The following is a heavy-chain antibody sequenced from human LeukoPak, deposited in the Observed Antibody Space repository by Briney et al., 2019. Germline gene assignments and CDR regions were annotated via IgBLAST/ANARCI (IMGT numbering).Heavy chain of an antibody. CDR3: AKAPRLELRNYMDV. CDR2: IWYDGSSK. CDR1: GFTFSSYG. J-gene: IGHJ6*03. Sequence: GGSLRLSCAASGFTFSSYGMHWVRQAPGKGLEWVALIWYDGSSKYYPDSVKGRFTISRDNSKNTLYLQMNSLRAEDTAVYYCAKAPRLELRNYMDVWGKGTTVTVS. V-gene: IGHV3-33*06. D-gene: IGHD1-7*01.